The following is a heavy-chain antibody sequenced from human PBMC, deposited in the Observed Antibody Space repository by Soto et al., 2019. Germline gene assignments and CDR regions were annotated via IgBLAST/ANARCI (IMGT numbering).Heavy chain of an antibody. Sequence: QVQLVESGGGVVQPGRSLRISCAASGFNFRNYGMHWVRQAPGKGLEWVAVISYDGSEKFYADSVKGRFTISRDNSKDTLDLKMNSLRTGDTAVYYCAKAHFDLWSGTRDYFDSWRQGILVTVS. CDR2: ISYDGSEK. J-gene: IGHJ4*02. V-gene: IGHV3-30*18. D-gene: IGHD3-3*01. CDR1: GFNFRNYG. CDR3: AKAHFDLWSGTRDYFDS.